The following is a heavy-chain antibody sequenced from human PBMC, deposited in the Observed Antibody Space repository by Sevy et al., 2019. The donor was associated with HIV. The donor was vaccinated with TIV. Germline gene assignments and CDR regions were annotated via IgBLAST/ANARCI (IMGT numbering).Heavy chain of an antibody. CDR1: GFTFSSYA. Sequence: GGSLRLSCAASGFTFSSYAMSWVRQAPGKGLEWVSAISGSGGSTYYADSVKGRFTISRDNSKNTLYLQMNSLRAEDTAVYYCAKQRKPIVGVVIRRCYYFDYWGQGTLVTVSS. CDR2: ISGSGGST. J-gene: IGHJ4*02. D-gene: IGHD3-3*01. CDR3: AKQRKPIVGVVIRRCYYFDY. V-gene: IGHV3-23*01.